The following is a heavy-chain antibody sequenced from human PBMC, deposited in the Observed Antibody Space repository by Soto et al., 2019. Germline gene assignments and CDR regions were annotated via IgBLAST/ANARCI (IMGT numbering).Heavy chain of an antibody. V-gene: IGHV3-23*01. D-gene: IGHD2-21*01. J-gene: IGHJ6*02. Sequence: EVQLLESGGGLVQPGGSLRLSCTASGFNFRSYGMSWVRQAPGKGLEWVSGITASGGNTYYIDSVKGRFTISRDNSKNTLYLQMSGLRVEDTAVFHCAKSLMNAKEVWGQGTTVTVSS. CDR1: GFNFRSYG. CDR3: AKSLMNAKEV. CDR2: ITASGGNT.